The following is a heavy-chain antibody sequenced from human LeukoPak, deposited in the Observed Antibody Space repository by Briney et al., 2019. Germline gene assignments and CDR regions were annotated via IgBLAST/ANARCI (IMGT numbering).Heavy chain of an antibody. CDR2: ISGSGGST. D-gene: IGHD4-17*01. J-gene: IGHJ4*02. Sequence: GGSLRLSCAASGFTFSSYAMTWVRQAPGKGLEWVSVISGSGGSTYYADSVKGRFTISRDNSKNTLYLQMNSLRAEDTAVYYCAKDYGDYRYYFDHWGQGTLVTVSS. V-gene: IGHV3-23*01. CDR1: GFTFSSYA. CDR3: AKDYGDYRYYFDH.